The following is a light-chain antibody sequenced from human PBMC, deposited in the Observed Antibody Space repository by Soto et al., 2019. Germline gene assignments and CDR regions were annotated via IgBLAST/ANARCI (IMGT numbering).Light chain of an antibody. CDR3: QHYNSYSEA. V-gene: IGKV1-5*03. CDR1: QTVSSW. CDR2: KAS. Sequence: DIQMTQSPSTLSGSVGVRVTITFRASQTVSSWLAWYQQKPVKAPKLLIYKASTLKSGDPSRFSGSGSGTEFTLTISSLQPDDFATYYCQHYNSYSEAFGQGTKVDIK. J-gene: IGKJ1*01.